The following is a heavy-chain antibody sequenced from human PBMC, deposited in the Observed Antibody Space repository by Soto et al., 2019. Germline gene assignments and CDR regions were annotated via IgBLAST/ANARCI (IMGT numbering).Heavy chain of an antibody. D-gene: IGHD2-8*01. CDR2: INHSGST. V-gene: IGHV4-34*01. CDR3: ARGGMVYAYYYYYGMDV. Sequence: SETLSLTCAVYGGSFSGYYWSWIRQPPGKGLEWIGEINHSGSTNYNPSLKSRVTISVDTSKNQFSLKLSSVTAADTAVYYCARGGMVYAYYYYYGMDVWGQGTTVTVSS. CDR1: GGSFSGYY. J-gene: IGHJ6*02.